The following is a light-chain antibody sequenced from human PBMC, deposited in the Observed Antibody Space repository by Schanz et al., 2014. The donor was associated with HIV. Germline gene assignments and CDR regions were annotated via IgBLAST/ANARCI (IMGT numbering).Light chain of an antibody. Sequence: DIVMTQSPDSLAVSLGERATINCKSSQSVLYSSNSKNYLAWYQQKPRQPPKLLIYWASIRESGVPDRFSGSGSGTDFTLTISSLQAEDVAVYYCQQYYSSPLQVTFGGGTKVDIK. J-gene: IGKJ4*01. CDR3: QQYYSSPLQVT. CDR1: QSVLYSSNSKNY. V-gene: IGKV4-1*01. CDR2: WAS.